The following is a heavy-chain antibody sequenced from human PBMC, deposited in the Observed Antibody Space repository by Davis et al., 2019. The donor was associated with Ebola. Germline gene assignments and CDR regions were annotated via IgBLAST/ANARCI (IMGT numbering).Heavy chain of an antibody. V-gene: IGHV4-39*01. J-gene: IGHJ5*02. Sequence: SETLSLTCTVSGGSISTTSYYWGWIRQPPGKGLEWIGSIFYTGSTFYNPSLKSRVSISVDTSKNQFSLKLSSVTAADTAVYYCARGYSYGPYNWFDHWGQGTLVTVSS. CDR2: IFYTGST. CDR1: GGSISTTSYY. D-gene: IGHD5-18*01. CDR3: ARGYSYGPYNWFDH.